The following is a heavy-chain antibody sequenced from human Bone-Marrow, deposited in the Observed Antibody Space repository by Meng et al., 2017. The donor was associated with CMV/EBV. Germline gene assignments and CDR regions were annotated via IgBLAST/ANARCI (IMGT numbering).Heavy chain of an antibody. Sequence: GESLKISCAASGFTFSSYGMHWVRQALGKGLEWVSSISSSSSYIYYADSVKGRFTISRDNAKNSLYLQMNSLRAEDTAVYYCASHLFYDSSGYYYVEGAFDIWGQGTMVTVSS. J-gene: IGHJ3*02. D-gene: IGHD3-22*01. CDR3: ASHLFYDSSGYYYVEGAFDI. CDR1: GFTFSSYG. CDR2: ISSSSSYI. V-gene: IGHV3-21*01.